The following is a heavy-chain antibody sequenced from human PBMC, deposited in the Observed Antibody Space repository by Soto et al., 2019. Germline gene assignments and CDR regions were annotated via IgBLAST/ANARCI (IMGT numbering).Heavy chain of an antibody. CDR1: GGSISSYY. Sequence: SETLSLTCTVSGGSISSYYWSWIRQPPGKGLEWIGYIYYSGSTNYNPSLKSRVTISVDTSKNQFSLKLSSVTAVDTAVYYCARDITIFGVVTRYMDVWGKGTTVTVSS. CDR3: ARDITIFGVVTRYMDV. D-gene: IGHD3-3*01. V-gene: IGHV4-59*01. CDR2: IYYSGST. J-gene: IGHJ6*03.